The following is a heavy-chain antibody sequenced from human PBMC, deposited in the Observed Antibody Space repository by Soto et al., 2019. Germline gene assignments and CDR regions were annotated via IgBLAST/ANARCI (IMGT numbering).Heavy chain of an antibody. CDR1: GFTFSSYA. CDR2: ISGSGGST. CDR3: AKGNRIAVADSYYYYGMDV. V-gene: IGHV3-23*01. J-gene: IGHJ6*02. Sequence: EVQLLESGGGLVQPGGSLRLSCAASGFTFSSYAMSWVRQAPGKGLEWVSAISGSGGSTYYADSVKGRFTISRDNSKNTLYLQMKSLRAEDTAVYYCAKGNRIAVADSYYYYGMDVWGQGTTVTVSS. D-gene: IGHD6-19*01.